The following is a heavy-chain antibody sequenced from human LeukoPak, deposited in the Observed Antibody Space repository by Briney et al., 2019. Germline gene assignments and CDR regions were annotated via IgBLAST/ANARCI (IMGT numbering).Heavy chain of an antibody. V-gene: IGHV3-23*01. CDR1: GFTFSSYA. J-gene: IGHJ4*02. D-gene: IGHD1-26*01. Sequence: PGGSLRLSCAASGFTFSSYAMSWVRQAPGKGREWVSAISGSGGSTYYADSVKGRFTISRDNSKNTLYLQMNSLRAEDTAVYHCAKDHSGSYLLGDFDYWGQGTLVTVSS. CDR2: ISGSGGST. CDR3: AKDHSGSYLLGDFDY.